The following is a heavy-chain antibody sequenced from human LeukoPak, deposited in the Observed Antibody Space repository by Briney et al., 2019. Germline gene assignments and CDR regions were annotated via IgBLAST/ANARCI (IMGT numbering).Heavy chain of an antibody. Sequence: ASVKVSCKASGYTFTSYGISWVRQAPGQGLEWMGIINPSGGSTSYAQKFQGRVTMTRDTSTSTVYMELSSLRSEDTAVYYCARDQYYYDSSGYYDYWGQGTLVTVSS. CDR2: INPSGGST. CDR1: GYTFTSYG. V-gene: IGHV1-46*01. D-gene: IGHD3-22*01. J-gene: IGHJ4*02. CDR3: ARDQYYYDSSGYYDY.